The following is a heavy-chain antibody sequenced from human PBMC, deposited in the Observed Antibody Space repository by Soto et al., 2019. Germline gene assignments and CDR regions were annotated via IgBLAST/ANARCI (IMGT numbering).Heavy chain of an antibody. V-gene: IGHV4-39*01. Sequence: SETLSLTCTVSGGSISSSSYYWGWIRQPPGKGLEWIGSIYYSGSTYYNPSLKSRVTISVDTSKNQFSLKLSSVTAADTAVYYCARRYSSSWYAFDIWGQGTMVTVSS. J-gene: IGHJ3*02. CDR2: IYYSGST. CDR3: ARRYSSSWYAFDI. CDR1: GGSISSSSYY. D-gene: IGHD6-13*01.